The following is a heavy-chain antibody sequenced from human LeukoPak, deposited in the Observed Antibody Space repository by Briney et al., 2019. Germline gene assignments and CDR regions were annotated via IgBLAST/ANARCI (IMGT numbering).Heavy chain of an antibody. V-gene: IGHV3-30-3*01. J-gene: IGHJ6*02. CDR3: ARSDIPDYYYGMDV. Sequence: GGSLRLSCAASGFTFSSYAMHWVRQAPGKGLEWVAVISYDGSNKYYADSVKGRFTISRDNSKNTLYLQMNSLRAEDTAVYYCARSDIPDYYYGMDVWGQGTTVTVPS. CDR1: GFTFSSYA. D-gene: IGHD2-2*02. CDR2: ISYDGSNK.